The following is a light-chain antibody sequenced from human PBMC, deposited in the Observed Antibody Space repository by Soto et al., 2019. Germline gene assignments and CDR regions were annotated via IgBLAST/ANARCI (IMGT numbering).Light chain of an antibody. CDR3: KQIYNIPLT. Sequence: DIQMTQSPSTLSASVGDRVTITCRASQSIGSYLNWYQQKTAKSPNLLMHGGFILQSGVPPMFSGGGGGTDFTLTISSLQPEDFASYYCKQIYNIPLTFGGGTKVDIK. CDR2: GGF. CDR1: QSIGSY. J-gene: IGKJ4*01. V-gene: IGKV1-39*01.